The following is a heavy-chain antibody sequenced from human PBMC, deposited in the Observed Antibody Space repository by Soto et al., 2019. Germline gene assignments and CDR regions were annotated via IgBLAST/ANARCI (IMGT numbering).Heavy chain of an antibody. CDR2: INAGNGNT. J-gene: IGHJ6*02. CDR1: GYAFTSYA. V-gene: IGHV1-3*01. Sequence: WASVKVSCKASGYAFTSYAMHWVRQAPGQRLEWMGWINAGNGNTKYSQKFQGRVTITGDTSASTAYMELSSLRSEDTAVYYCARDLPEVGTILYYYYGMDVWGQGTTVTVS. D-gene: IGHD5-12*01. CDR3: ARDLPEVGTILYYYYGMDV.